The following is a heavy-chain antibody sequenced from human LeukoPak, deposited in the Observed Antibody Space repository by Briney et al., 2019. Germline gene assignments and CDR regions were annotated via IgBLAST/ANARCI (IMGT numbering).Heavy chain of an antibody. J-gene: IGHJ4*02. CDR3: ARLGGDFWSGYYFDY. CDR2: INPNSGGT. CDR1: GYTFTGYY. Sequence: ASVKVSCKASGYTFTGYYVHWVRQAPGQGLEWMGWINPNSGGTNYAQKFQGWVTMTRDTSISTAYMELSRLRSDDTAVYYCARLGGDFWSGYYFDYWGQGTLVTVSS. D-gene: IGHD3-3*01. V-gene: IGHV1-2*04.